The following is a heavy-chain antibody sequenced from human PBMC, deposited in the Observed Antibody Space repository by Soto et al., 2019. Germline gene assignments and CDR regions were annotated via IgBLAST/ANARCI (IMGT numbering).Heavy chain of an antibody. Sequence: GGSLRLSCAASGFTFSDHYMDWVRQAPGKGLEWVGRTRNKANSYTTEYAASVKGRFTISRDDSKNSLYLQMNSLKTEDTAVYYCARVVGATTLDPWGQGTLVTVSS. V-gene: IGHV3-72*01. D-gene: IGHD1-26*01. J-gene: IGHJ5*02. CDR3: ARVVGATTLDP. CDR1: GFTFSDHY. CDR2: TRNKANSYTT.